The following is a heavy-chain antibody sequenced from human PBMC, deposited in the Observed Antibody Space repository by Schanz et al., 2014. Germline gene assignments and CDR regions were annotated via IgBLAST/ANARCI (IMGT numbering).Heavy chain of an antibody. CDR1: GFTFSDHW. CDR3: AKRCSSTSCSHGAFDM. J-gene: IGHJ3*02. V-gene: IGHV3-7*03. Sequence: VQLVESGGALVQPGGSLRLSCSASGFTFSDHWMSWVRQPPGKGLEWVANIKGDSSEKNYVDSVKGRFTLSRDNAKKTMDLQMNSLRDEDTAMYYCAKRCSSTSCSHGAFDMWGQGTMVTVSS. D-gene: IGHD2-2*01. CDR2: IKGDSSEK.